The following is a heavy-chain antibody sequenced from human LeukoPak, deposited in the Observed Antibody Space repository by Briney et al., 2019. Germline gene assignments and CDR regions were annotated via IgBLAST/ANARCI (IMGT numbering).Heavy chain of an antibody. Sequence: SETLSLTCTVSGGSINSCYWSWIRQPPGKGLEWIGYISYSGSTNCNPSLKSRVTISIDTSKNQFSLKLSSVTAADTAVYYCARPRGSGWYGVFNIWGQGTMVTVSS. J-gene: IGHJ3*02. CDR3: ARPRGSGWYGVFNI. D-gene: IGHD6-19*01. V-gene: IGHV4-59*08. CDR1: GGSINSCY. CDR2: ISYSGST.